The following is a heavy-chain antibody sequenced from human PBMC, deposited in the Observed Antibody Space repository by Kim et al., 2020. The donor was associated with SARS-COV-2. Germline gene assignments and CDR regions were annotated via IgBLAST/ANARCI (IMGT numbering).Heavy chain of an antibody. J-gene: IGHJ6*02. V-gene: IGHV3-21*01. CDR3: ARAGGLTYYYGMDV. Sequence: AGSVKGRLTISGDTAKTSLYLQMNSLRAEDTAVYYCARAGGLTYYYGMDVWGQGTTVTVSS. D-gene: IGHD3-9*01.